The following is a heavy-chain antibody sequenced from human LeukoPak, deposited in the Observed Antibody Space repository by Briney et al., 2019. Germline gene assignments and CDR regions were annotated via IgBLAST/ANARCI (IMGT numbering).Heavy chain of an antibody. D-gene: IGHD2-15*01. Sequence: PSETLSLTCAVSGGSISSGGYSWSWIRQPPGKGPEWIGYIYHSGGTYYNPSLKSRVTIAVDRSKNQFSLKLSSVTAADTAVYYCARGRVDWFDPWGQGTLVTVSS. CDR1: GGSISSGGYS. CDR2: IYHSGGT. V-gene: IGHV4-30-2*01. CDR3: ARGRVDWFDP. J-gene: IGHJ5*02.